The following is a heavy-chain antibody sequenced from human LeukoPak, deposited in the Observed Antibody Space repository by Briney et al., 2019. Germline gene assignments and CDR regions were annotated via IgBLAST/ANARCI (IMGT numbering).Heavy chain of an antibody. CDR3: ARSWGELSFFDS. D-gene: IGHD3-16*02. V-gene: IGHV3-21*01. CDR2: ISSGSTYI. Sequence: GGSLRLSCAASGFTFTSYSMNWVRQAPGKGLEWVSCISSGSTYIYYADSVKGRFTISRDNAKNSLYLQMNSLTAEDTAVYYCARSWGELSFFDSWGQGTLVTVSS. J-gene: IGHJ4*02. CDR1: GFTFTSYS.